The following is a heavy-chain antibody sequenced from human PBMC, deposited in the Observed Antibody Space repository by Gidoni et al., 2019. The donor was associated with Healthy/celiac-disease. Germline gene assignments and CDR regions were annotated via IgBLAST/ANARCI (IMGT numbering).Heavy chain of an antibody. CDR3: ASPTGTTHYYYGMDV. V-gene: IGHV1-18*01. J-gene: IGHJ6*02. CDR1: GYTFISYG. D-gene: IGHD1-7*01. Sequence: QVQLVQTGAEVQKPGASVQVSCKASGYTFISYGISWVRQAPGQGLEWMGWISAYNGNTNYAQKLQGRVTMTTDTSTSTAYVELRSLRSDDTAVYYCASPTGTTHYYYGMDVWGQGTTVTVSS. CDR2: ISAYNGNT.